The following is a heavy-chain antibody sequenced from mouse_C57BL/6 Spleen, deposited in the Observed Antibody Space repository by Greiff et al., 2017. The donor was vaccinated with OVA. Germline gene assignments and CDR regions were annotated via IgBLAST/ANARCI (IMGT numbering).Heavy chain of an antibody. D-gene: IGHD1-1*01. Sequence: VQLQQPGAELVRPGSSVKRAVESSGYTFTSYWMPWVKQRPIQGLEWIGNIDPSDSETHYNQKFKDKATLTVDKSSSTAYMQLSSLTSEDSAVDYCARPYGSSPFAYWGQGTLVTVSA. V-gene: IGHV1-52*01. CDR2: IDPSDSET. CDR3: ARPYGSSPFAY. CDR1: GYTFTSYW. J-gene: IGHJ3*01.